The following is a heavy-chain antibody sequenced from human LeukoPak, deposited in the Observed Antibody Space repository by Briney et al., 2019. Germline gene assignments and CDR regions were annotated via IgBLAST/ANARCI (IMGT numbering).Heavy chain of an antibody. CDR1: VYSLSSGQY. CDR3: ARAPPPPLLWFGVSDRYFDY. V-gene: IGHV4-38-2*01. J-gene: IGHJ4*02. CDR2: IYHNWRS. Sequence: SGTLSLTRAVSVYSLSSGQYYGWVRQGPGKGLEWIGSIYHNWRSYYNPTLKNRLTIPVHTSKNQFSLKLSSVAAADTAVYYCARAPPPPLLWFGVSDRYFDYWGQGTLVTVSS. D-gene: IGHD3-10*01.